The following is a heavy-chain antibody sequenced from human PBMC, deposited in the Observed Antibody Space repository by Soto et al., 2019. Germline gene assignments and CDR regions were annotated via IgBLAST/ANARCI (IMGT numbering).Heavy chain of an antibody. V-gene: IGHV3-48*01. Sequence: GSLRLSCAASGFTFSSYSMNWVRQAPGKGLEWVSYISSSSSTIYYADSVKGRFTISRDNSKNTLYLKMNSLRAEDTALFYCARVRWSTYYYFDYWGQGTLVTVSS. CDR2: ISSSSSTI. CDR3: ARVRWSTYYYFDY. CDR1: GFTFSSYS. D-gene: IGHD4-17*01. J-gene: IGHJ4*02.